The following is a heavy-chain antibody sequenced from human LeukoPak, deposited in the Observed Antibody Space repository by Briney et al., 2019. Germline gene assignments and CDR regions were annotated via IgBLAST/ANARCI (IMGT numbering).Heavy chain of an antibody. D-gene: IGHD6-6*01. J-gene: IGHJ6*03. CDR2: IYYTGST. Sequence: SETLSLTCTVSGYSIGSGYYWGWIRQPPGKGLEWIGNIYYTGSTYYNPSLKSRLNISIDTSENQFSLKLSSVTAADTAVYYCARDSHYSSSSLYYYCYMNVWGKGTTVTVSS. CDR1: GYSIGSGYY. CDR3: ARDSHYSSSSLYYYCYMNV. V-gene: IGHV4-38-2*02.